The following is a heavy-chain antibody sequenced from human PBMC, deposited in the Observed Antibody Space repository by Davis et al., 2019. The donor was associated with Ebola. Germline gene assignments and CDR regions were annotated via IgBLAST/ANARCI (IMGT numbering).Heavy chain of an antibody. CDR1: RFTFSSFS. CDR2: ISSTSNYI. V-gene: IGHV3-21*01. J-gene: IGHJ4*02. CDR3: ARGELGYCSGGSCHEDY. D-gene: IGHD2-15*01. Sequence: GESLKISCTGSRFTFSSFSMNWVRQAPGKGLEWVSFISSTSNYIDYADSVKGRFTISRDNAKNSLYLQMNSLRAEDTAVYYCARGELGYCSGGSCHEDYWGQGTLVTVSS.